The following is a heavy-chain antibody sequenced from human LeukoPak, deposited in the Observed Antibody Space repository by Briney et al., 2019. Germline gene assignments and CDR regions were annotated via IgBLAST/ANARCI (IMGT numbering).Heavy chain of an antibody. V-gene: IGHV3-30*02. J-gene: IGHJ4*02. D-gene: IGHD2-21*02. CDR2: IRNDGSKK. CDR1: GFTFSSYG. Sequence: GGSLRLSCAASGFTFSSYGMHWVRQAPGKGLEWVAFIRNDGSKKYYADSVKGRFTISRDNSKNTLYLQMNSLRAEDTSVYYCAKGVKHIVVVTAQHYFDSWGQGTLVTVSS. CDR3: AKGVKHIVVVTAQHYFDS.